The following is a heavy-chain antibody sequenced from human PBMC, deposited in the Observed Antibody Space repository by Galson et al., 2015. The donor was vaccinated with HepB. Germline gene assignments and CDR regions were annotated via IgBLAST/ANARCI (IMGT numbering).Heavy chain of an antibody. CDR1: GFTFSSYS. Sequence: SLRLSCAASGFTFSSYSMHWVRQAPGKGLEWVALISFDGRNKYYADSVKGRFTLSRDNSKNTLYLHMNSLRAEDTAVYYCARDGRFLEWLGYFDFWGQGTLVTVSS. V-gene: IGHV3-30*04. CDR2: ISFDGRNK. J-gene: IGHJ4*02. D-gene: IGHD3-3*01. CDR3: ARDGRFLEWLGYFDF.